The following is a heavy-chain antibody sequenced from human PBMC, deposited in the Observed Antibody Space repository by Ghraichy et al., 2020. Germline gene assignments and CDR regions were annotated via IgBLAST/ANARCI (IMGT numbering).Heavy chain of an antibody. CDR1: GFIFSSSG. J-gene: IGHJ4*02. V-gene: IGHV3-30*02. D-gene: IGHD3-10*01. CDR2: IRYDGSSE. CDR3: AKDGSYHDIDH. Sequence: GGSLRLSCAASGFIFSSSGMHWVRQAPGKGLEWVAFIRYDGSSEYYADSVKGRFTISRDSSKNTLYLQMNSLRAEDTAIYYCAKDGSYHDIDHWGQGTLVTVSS.